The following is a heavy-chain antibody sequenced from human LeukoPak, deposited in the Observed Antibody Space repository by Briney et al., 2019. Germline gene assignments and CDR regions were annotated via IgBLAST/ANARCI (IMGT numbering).Heavy chain of an antibody. CDR1: GFTFSSYG. J-gene: IGHJ3*02. CDR2: IRYDGSNK. V-gene: IGHV3-30*02. CDR3: AKDEYGYSGYEGAFDI. D-gene: IGHD5-12*01. Sequence: PGGSLRLFCAASGFTFSSYGMHWVRQAPGKGLEWVAFIRYDGSNKYYADSVKGRFTISRDNSKNTLYLQMNSLRAEDTAVYYCAKDEYGYSGYEGAFDIWGQGTMVTVSS.